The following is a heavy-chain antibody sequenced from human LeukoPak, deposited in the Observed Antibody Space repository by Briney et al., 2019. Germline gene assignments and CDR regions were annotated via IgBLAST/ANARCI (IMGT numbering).Heavy chain of an antibody. J-gene: IGHJ4*02. V-gene: IGHV1-2*02. CDR1: GYTFTGYY. CDR2: INPNSGGT. Sequence: WASVNVSCKASGYTFTGYYMHWVRQAPGQGLEWMGWINPNSGGTNYAQKLQGRVTMTRDTSISTAYMELSRLRSDDTAVYYCARDPVEMATTEFDYWGQGTLVTVSS. D-gene: IGHD5-24*01. CDR3: ARDPVEMATTEFDY.